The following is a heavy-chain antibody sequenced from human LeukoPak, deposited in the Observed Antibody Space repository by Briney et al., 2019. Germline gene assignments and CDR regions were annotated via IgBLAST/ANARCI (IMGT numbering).Heavy chain of an antibody. Sequence: SETLSLTCAVYGGSFSGYYWSWIRQPPGKGLEWIGEINHSGSTNYNPSLKSRVTISVDTSKNQFSLKLSSVTAADTAVYYCARDSGKLEMATKLPYYYYYGMDVWGQGTTVTVSS. J-gene: IGHJ6*02. V-gene: IGHV4-34*09. D-gene: IGHD5-24*01. CDR2: INHSGST. CDR3: ARDSGKLEMATKLPYYYYYGMDV. CDR1: GGSFSGYY.